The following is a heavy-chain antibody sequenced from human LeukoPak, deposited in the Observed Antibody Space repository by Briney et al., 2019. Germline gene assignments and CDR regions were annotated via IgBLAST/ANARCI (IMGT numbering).Heavy chain of an antibody. CDR2: ILYDGSNK. V-gene: IGHV3-30-3*01. CDR3: AKEPAVGYFDWPYPLEY. Sequence: GGSLRLSCVVSGFTFSHYSMHWVRQAPGKGLEWVALILYDGSNKHHADSVKGRFTISRDDSKNTLYLQMNSLRAEDTAVYYCAKEPAVGYFDWPYPLEYWGQGTLVTVSS. CDR1: GFTFSHYS. D-gene: IGHD3-9*01. J-gene: IGHJ4*02.